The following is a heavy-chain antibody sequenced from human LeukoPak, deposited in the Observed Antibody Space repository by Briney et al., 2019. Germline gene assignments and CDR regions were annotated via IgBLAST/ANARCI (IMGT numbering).Heavy chain of an antibody. V-gene: IGHV3-21*01. J-gene: IGHJ4*02. D-gene: IGHD3-10*01. CDR3: AMRSPTHY. Sequence: PGRSLRLSRAASGFTFSSYSMNWVRQAPGKGLEWVSSISSSSSYIYYADSVKGRFTISRDNAKNSLYLQMNSLRAEDTAVYYCAMRSPTHYWGQGTLVTVSS. CDR2: ISSSSSYI. CDR1: GFTFSSYS.